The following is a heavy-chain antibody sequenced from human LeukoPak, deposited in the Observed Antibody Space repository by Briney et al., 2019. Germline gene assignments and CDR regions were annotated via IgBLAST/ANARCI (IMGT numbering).Heavy chain of an antibody. V-gene: IGHV1-69*01. CDR2: IIPIFGTA. CDR1: GGTFSSYA. J-gene: IGHJ5*02. D-gene: IGHD3-10*01. Sequence: ASVKVSCKASGGTFSSYAISWVRQAPGQGLECMGGIIPIFGTANYAQKFQGRVTITADESTSTAYMELSSLRSEDTAVYYCARGQKYYYGSGSSNLYNWFDPWGQGTLVTVSS. CDR3: ARGQKYYYGSGSSNLYNWFDP.